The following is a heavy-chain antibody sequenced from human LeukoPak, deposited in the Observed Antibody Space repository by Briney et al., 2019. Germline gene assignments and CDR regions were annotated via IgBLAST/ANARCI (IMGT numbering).Heavy chain of an antibody. CDR2: IYYSGST. J-gene: IGHJ4*02. D-gene: IGHD5-18*01. Sequence: SETLSLTCTVSGGSISSGDYYCSWIRQPPGKGLEWIGYIYYSGSTYYNPSLKSRVTISVDTSKNQFSLKLSSVTAADTAVYYCAREGPGYSYGKGYFDYWGQGTLLTVSS. V-gene: IGHV4-30-4*08. CDR3: AREGPGYSYGKGYFDY. CDR1: GGSISSGDYY.